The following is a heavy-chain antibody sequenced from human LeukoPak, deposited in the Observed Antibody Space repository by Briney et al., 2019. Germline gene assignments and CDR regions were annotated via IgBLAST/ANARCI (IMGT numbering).Heavy chain of an antibody. CDR1: GGSIRSSSFY. CDR3: ARADYSSTWSHDYYYMDV. J-gene: IGHJ6*03. V-gene: IGHV4-39*07. Sequence: SETLSLTCTASGGSIRSSSFYWGWIRQPPGRGLEWIGSIYYSGSTSYNPPLKSRVTISVDTSKNQFSLKLSSVTAADTAVYYCARADYSSTWSHDYYYMDVWGKGTTVTVSS. D-gene: IGHD6-13*01. CDR2: IYYSGST.